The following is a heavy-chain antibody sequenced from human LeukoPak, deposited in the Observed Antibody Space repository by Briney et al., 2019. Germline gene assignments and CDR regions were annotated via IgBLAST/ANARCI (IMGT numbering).Heavy chain of an antibody. Sequence: GGSLRLSCAASGFTFSSYAMHWVRQAPGKGLEYVSAISSNGGSTYYANSVKGRFTISRDNSKNTLYLQMGSLRAEDMAVYYCARGYSSSWYYFDYWGQGILVIVSS. CDR2: ISSNGGST. V-gene: IGHV3-64*01. D-gene: IGHD6-13*01. J-gene: IGHJ4*02. CDR3: ARGYSSSWYYFDY. CDR1: GFTFSSYA.